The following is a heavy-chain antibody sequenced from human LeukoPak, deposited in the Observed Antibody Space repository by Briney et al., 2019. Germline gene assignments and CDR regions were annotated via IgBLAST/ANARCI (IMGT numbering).Heavy chain of an antibody. J-gene: IGHJ6*03. CDR3: ARDLVVVPAAKYYYYTDV. D-gene: IGHD2-2*01. V-gene: IGHV1-2*02. Sequence: ASVKVSCKASGYTFTGYYMHWVRQAPGQGLEWMGWINPNSGGTNYAQKFQGRVTMTRDTSISTAYMELSGLRSDDTAVYYCARDLVVVPAAKYYYYTDVWGKGTTVTVSS. CDR1: GYTFTGYY. CDR2: INPNSGGT.